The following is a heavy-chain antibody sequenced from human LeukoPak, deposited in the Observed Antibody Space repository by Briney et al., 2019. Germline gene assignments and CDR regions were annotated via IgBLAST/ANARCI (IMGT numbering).Heavy chain of an antibody. J-gene: IGHJ6*02. CDR3: ARGSGSYYYYGMDV. V-gene: IGHV4-59*01. D-gene: IGHD3-10*01. CDR1: GNSINSYY. CDR2: IYYSGST. Sequence: SETLALTCNVSGNSINSYYWTWIRQPPGKGLEWIGDIYYSGSTNYNPALKSRVTISVDTSKNQFSLNLTSVTAADTAVYFCARGSGSYYYYGMDVWGQGTTVTVSS.